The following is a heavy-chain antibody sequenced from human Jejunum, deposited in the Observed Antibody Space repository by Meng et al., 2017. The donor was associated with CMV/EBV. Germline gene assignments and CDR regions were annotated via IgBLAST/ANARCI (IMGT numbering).Heavy chain of an antibody. CDR2: INGGGVNI. D-gene: IGHD5-12*01. Sequence: ASGFTFSNYGMNWVRQAPGKGLEWVSGINGGGVNIYKPDSVKGRFTISRDNSKNTLYLQMDSLRVEDTAVYYCAKGGGYDSYWYFDVWGRGALVTVSS. V-gene: IGHV3-23*01. J-gene: IGHJ2*01. CDR3: AKGGGYDSYWYFDV. CDR1: GFTFSNYG.